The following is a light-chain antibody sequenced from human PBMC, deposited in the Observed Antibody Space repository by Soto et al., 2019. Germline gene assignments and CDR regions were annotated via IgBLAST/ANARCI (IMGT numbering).Light chain of an antibody. Sequence: IVLTQSPATLSLSPGKRATLSCRASQNITNYLIWYQRKPGQAPRLLIYGASSRATGIPDRFSGSGSGTDFTLTISRLEPEDFAVYYCQQYGSSPWTFGQGTKVDIK. CDR1: QNITNY. J-gene: IGKJ1*01. CDR2: GAS. V-gene: IGKV3-20*01. CDR3: QQYGSSPWT.